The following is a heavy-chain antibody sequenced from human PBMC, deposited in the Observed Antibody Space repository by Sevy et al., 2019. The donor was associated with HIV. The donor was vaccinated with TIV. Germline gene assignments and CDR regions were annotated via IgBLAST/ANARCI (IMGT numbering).Heavy chain of an antibody. CDR3: ARERIAVAGMGYYFDF. V-gene: IGHV3-33*01. D-gene: IGHD6-19*01. CDR1: GFSFSGYG. Sequence: GGSLRLSCAASGFSFSGYGMHWVRQAPGKGLEWVAVICYDGTNKEYKDSVKGRYTISRDNSKNTLYLQMNSLRAEDTAVYYCARERIAVAGMGYYFDFWGQGTLVTVSS. CDR2: ICYDGTNK. J-gene: IGHJ4*02.